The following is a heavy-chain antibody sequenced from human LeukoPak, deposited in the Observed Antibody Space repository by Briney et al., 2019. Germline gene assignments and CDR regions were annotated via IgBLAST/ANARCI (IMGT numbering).Heavy chain of an antibody. J-gene: IGHJ5*02. Sequence: PSQTLSLTCTVSGGSISSGGYYWSWIRQHPGKGLEWIGYIHYSGSIYHNPSLKSRVTISVDTSKIQFSLKLSSVTAADTALYYCARANCITGTTGGFDPWGQGTLVTVSS. V-gene: IGHV4-31*03. CDR3: ARANCITGTTGGFDP. CDR2: IHYSGSI. D-gene: IGHD1-20*01. CDR1: GGSISSGGYY.